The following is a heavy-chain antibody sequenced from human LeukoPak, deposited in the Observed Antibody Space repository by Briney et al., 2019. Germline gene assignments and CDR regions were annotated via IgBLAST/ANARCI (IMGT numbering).Heavy chain of an antibody. Sequence: PSETLSLTCTVSGGSITSYYWSWIRQPAGKGLEWIGRIHTNGSTNYNPSLKSRVTMSVDTSKNQFSLKLNSVTAADTAVYYCARDRYYYDSSGYSIFDYWGQGTLVTVSS. J-gene: IGHJ4*02. CDR3: ARDRYYYDSSGYSIFDY. D-gene: IGHD3-22*01. V-gene: IGHV4-4*07. CDR2: IHTNGST. CDR1: GGSITSYY.